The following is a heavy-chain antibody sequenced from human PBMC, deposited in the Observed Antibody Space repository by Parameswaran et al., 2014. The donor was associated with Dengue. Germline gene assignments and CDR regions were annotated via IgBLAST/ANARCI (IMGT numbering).Heavy chain of an antibody. D-gene: IGHD3-22*01. Sequence: WIRQPPGKGLEWIGSIYSSGSVHYNPSLQSRVSISVDTSKNQFSLRVSSVTAADRAVYYCARQTRSEYYHSRGYSLDFDNWGQGTLVTVSS. V-gene: IGHV4-39*01. CDR2: IYSSGSV. J-gene: IGHJ4*02. CDR3: ARQTRSEYYHSRGYSLDFDN.